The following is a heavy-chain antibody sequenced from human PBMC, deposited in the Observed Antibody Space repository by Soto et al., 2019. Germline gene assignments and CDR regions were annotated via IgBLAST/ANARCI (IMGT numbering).Heavy chain of an antibody. J-gene: IGHJ6*02. Sequence: QVTLRESGPVLLKPTETLTLTCNVSGFSLTTGRMGVSWIRQPPGKALEWLAHIFSDAERSYSTFLQGRLTIFTDGSGSQVVLTMTNMGPVDTGTYFCVRMNADSCSYYYAMDVWGQGTTVTVSS. CDR1: GFSLTTGRMG. V-gene: IGHV2-26*01. CDR2: IFSDAER. D-gene: IGHD2-21*01. CDR3: VRMNADSCSYYYAMDV.